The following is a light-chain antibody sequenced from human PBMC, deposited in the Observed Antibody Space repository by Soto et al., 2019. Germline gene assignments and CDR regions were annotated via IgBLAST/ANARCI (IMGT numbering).Light chain of an antibody. Sequence: EIVLTQSPATLSLSPGERATLSCRASQSVSSYLAWYQQKPGQAPRLLIYDASNRATGIPARFSGSGSGTDFTLTISSLEPEDFAAYYCQQQDTFGGGTKVEI. CDR2: DAS. V-gene: IGKV3-11*01. CDR3: QQQDT. J-gene: IGKJ4*01. CDR1: QSVSSY.